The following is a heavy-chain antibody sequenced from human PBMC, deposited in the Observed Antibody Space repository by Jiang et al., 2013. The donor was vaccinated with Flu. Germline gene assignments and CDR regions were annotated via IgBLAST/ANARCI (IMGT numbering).Heavy chain of an antibody. Sequence: VQLVESGGGLVKPGGSLRLSCAASGFTFSDYYMSWIRQAPGKGLEWVSYISSSSSYTNYADSVKGRFTISRDNAKNSLYLQMNSLRAEDTAVYYCASSFVTRRAQRFDYWGQGTLVTVSS. CDR1: GFTFSDYY. CDR3: ASSFVTRRAQRFDY. J-gene: IGHJ4*02. CDR2: ISSSSSYT. V-gene: IGHV3-11*05. D-gene: IGHD5-18*01.